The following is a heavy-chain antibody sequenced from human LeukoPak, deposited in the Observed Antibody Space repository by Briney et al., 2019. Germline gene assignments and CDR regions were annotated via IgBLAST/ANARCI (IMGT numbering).Heavy chain of an antibody. CDR2: ISGSGGST. V-gene: IGHV3-23*01. D-gene: IGHD3-16*02. CDR1: GFTFSSYA. J-gene: IGHJ4*02. Sequence: PPGGSLRLSCAASGFTFSSYAMSWVRQAPRKGLEWVSAISGSGGSTYYADSVKGRFTISRDNSKNTLYLQMNSLRAEDTAVYYCAKIPMITFGGVIYYFDYWGQGTLVTVSS. CDR3: AKIPMITFGGVIYYFDY.